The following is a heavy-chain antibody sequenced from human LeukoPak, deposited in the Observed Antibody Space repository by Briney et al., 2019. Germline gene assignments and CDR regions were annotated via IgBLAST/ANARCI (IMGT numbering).Heavy chain of an antibody. J-gene: IGHJ6*02. CDR3: ARGTYYDILTGYVPNGMDV. CDR1: GYTFTSYG. Sequence: ASVKVSCKASGYTFTSYGISWVRQAPGQGLEWMGWISSYKRHPNYAPKLQGRVNMTTATSTSTAYMVLRSLRSDDTAVYYCARGTYYDILTGYVPNGMDVWGQGTTVTVSS. CDR2: ISSYKRHP. V-gene: IGHV1-18*01. D-gene: IGHD3-9*01.